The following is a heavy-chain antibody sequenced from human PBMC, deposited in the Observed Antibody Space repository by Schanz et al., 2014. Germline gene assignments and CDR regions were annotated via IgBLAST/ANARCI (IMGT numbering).Heavy chain of an antibody. CDR2: ISGRGGRT. J-gene: IGHJ3*01. D-gene: IGHD5-12*01. CDR1: GFIFRTYG. CDR3: ARDGGRDGYNLAFDV. V-gene: IGHV3-23*04. Sequence: EVELVESGGGLVKPGGSLRLSCVVSGFIFRTYGMHWVRQAPGKGLEWVSAISGRGGRTYYADSVKGRFTISRDNSKNTLYLQMNSLRAEDTAVYFCARDGGRDGYNLAFDVWGQGTLVTVSS.